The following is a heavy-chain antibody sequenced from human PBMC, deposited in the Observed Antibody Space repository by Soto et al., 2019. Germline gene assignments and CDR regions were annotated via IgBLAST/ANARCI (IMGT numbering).Heavy chain of an antibody. CDR1: GYKFSTWHNFTSYW. CDR3: ARLQAAAGDNDLTFDY. J-gene: IGHJ4*02. CDR2: IYPGDSDT. D-gene: IGHD6-13*01. Sequence: GESLKISCMGSGYKFSTWHNFTSYWIAWVRQMPGEGLEWMGIIYPGDSDTRYSPSFQGHVTISADKSISTAYLQWSSLKASDTAMYYCARLQAAAGDNDLTFDYWGQGTLVTVSS. V-gene: IGHV5-51*01.